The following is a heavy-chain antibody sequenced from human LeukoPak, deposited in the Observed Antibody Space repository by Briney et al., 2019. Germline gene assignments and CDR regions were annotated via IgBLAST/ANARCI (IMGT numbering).Heavy chain of an antibody. CDR2: ISSSGDTT. Sequence: PGGSLRLSCAASGLTFSSYAMSWVRQAPGKGLEWVSAISSSGDTTYYADSVKGRFTISRDNSKNTLYLQMNSLRAEDTAVYYCAKDHGSGKFDYWGQGTLVTVSS. CDR3: AKDHGSGKFDY. CDR1: GLTFSSYA. J-gene: IGHJ4*02. V-gene: IGHV3-23*01. D-gene: IGHD3-10*01.